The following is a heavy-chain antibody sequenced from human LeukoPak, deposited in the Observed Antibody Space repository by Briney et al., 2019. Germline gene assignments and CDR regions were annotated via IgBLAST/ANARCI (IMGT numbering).Heavy chain of an antibody. CDR3: ARDQQMGY. J-gene: IGHJ4*02. CDR2: ISYDGSNK. D-gene: IGHD5-24*01. Sequence: GGSLRLSCAASGVVASSSAMSWVRQAPGKGLEWVAVISYDGSNKYYADSVKGRFTISRDNSKNTLYLQMNSLRAEDTAVYYCARDQQMGYWGQGTLVTVSS. V-gene: IGHV3-30-3*01. CDR1: GVVASSSA.